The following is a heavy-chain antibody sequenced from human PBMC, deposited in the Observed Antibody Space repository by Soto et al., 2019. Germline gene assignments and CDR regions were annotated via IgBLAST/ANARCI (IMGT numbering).Heavy chain of an antibody. CDR2: ISAYNGNT. CDR1: GYTFTSYG. CDR3: ARDEGRLRYFDWLSHYYYYYGMDV. J-gene: IGHJ6*02. Sequence: ASVKVSCKASGYTFTSYGISWVRQAPGQGPEWMGWISAYNGNTNYAQKLQGRVTMTTDTSTSTAYMELRSLRSDDTAVYYCARDEGRLRYFDWLSHYYYYYGMDVWGQGTTVTVSS. D-gene: IGHD3-9*01. V-gene: IGHV1-18*01.